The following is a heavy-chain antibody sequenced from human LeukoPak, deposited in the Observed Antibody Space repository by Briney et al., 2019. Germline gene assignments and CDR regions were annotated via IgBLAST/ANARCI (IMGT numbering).Heavy chain of an antibody. CDR2: ISGSGGTT. CDR1: GFTFSSYA. J-gene: IGHJ4*02. D-gene: IGHD3-3*01. CDR3: ATYYDFWSGYMYYFDY. Sequence: PGGSLRLSCAASGFTFSSYAMSWVRQAPGKGLEWVSAISGSGGTTYYPESVKGRFTDSRDNSKNTLYLQMNSLRAEDTAVYFCATYYDFWSGYMYYFDYWGQGPLVTVSS. V-gene: IGHV3-23*01.